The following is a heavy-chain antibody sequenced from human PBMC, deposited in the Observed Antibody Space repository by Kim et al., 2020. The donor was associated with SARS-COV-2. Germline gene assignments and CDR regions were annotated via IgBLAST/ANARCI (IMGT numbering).Heavy chain of an antibody. CDR1: GFTFSSYW. J-gene: IGHJ1*01. CDR2: IKQDGNKK. D-gene: IGHD4-17*01. Sequence: GGSLRLSCTASGFTFSSYWMSWVRQAPGKGLEWVANIKQDGNKKYYVDSVKGRFTISRDNAKNSLYLQMNSLRAEDTAVYYCARGYGDYSIYFQHWGQGTLVTVSS. V-gene: IGHV3-7*01. CDR3: ARGYGDYSIYFQH.